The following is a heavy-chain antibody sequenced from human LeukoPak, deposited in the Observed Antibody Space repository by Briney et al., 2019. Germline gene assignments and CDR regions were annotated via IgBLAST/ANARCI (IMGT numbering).Heavy chain of an antibody. V-gene: IGHV3-23*01. CDR3: AKDRGIISDY. Sequence: GGSLRLSCAVSGFTFSSYSMSWVRQAPGKGLEWVSAISGSGDSTYYADSVKGRFTISRDNSKDTLYLQMNSLRVEDTAVYYCAKDRGIISDYWGQGTLVTVSS. CDR1: GFTFSSYS. CDR2: ISGSGDST. J-gene: IGHJ4*02. D-gene: IGHD3-10*01.